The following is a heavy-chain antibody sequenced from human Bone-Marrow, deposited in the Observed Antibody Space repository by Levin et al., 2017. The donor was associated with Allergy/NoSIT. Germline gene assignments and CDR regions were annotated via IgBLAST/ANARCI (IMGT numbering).Heavy chain of an antibody. D-gene: IGHD2-2*02. CDR1: GFTFSNYW. CDR3: ARDCASTTCYMGFHYYGMDV. J-gene: IGHJ6*02. Sequence: LSLTCAASGFTFSNYWMHWVRQAPGKGLVWVSRIRTDGTYINYADSVKGRFTVSRDNAKSTLYLQMNSLTVEDTAVYFCARDCASTTCYMGFHYYGMDVWGQGTTVTVAS. V-gene: IGHV3-74*01. CDR2: IRTDGTYI.